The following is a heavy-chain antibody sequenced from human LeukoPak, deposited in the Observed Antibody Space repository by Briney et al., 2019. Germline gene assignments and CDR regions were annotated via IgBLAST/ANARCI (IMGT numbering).Heavy chain of an antibody. CDR2: IWYDGSNK. CDR3: AKDLSDYGDRRQPNCFDP. J-gene: IGHJ5*02. CDR1: GFTFSSYG. Sequence: GGSLRLSCAASGFTFSSYGMHWVRQAPGKGLEWVAVIWYDGSNKLYADSVKGRFTISRDSSKNTLYLQMNSLRAEDTAVYYCAKDLSDYGDRRQPNCFDPWGQGTLVTVSS. D-gene: IGHD4-17*01. V-gene: IGHV3-33*06.